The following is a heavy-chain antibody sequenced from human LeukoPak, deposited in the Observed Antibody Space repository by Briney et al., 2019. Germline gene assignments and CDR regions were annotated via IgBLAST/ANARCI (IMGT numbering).Heavy chain of an antibody. CDR1: GFIFGRQT. V-gene: IGHV3-64*02. Sequence: GRCLSLPYASYGFIFGRQTMHWVPHPPAKRRVYVSGSYDNWFNTQYADSVKGRFAISRDNSKNTVSLQMGSLRAEDTAVYHCTRERYSTINHDVFDVCGQGTMVTISS. D-gene: IGHD1-1*01. J-gene: IGHJ3*01. CDR3: TRERYSTINHDVFDV. CDR2: SYDNWFNT.